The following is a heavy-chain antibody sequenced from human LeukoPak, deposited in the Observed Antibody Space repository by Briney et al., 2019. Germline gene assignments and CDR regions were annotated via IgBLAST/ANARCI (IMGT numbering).Heavy chain of an antibody. J-gene: IGHJ3*02. CDR1: GFTFDDYA. CDR2: ISWNSGSI. Sequence: PGGSLRLSCAASGFTFDDYAMHWVRQAPGKGLEWVSGISWNSGSIGYADSVKGRFTISRDNAKNSLYLQMNSLRAEDTALYYCAKDMGYSSSTSCNDAFDIWGQGTMVTVSS. V-gene: IGHV3-9*01. CDR3: AKDMGYSSSTSCNDAFDI. D-gene: IGHD2-2*01.